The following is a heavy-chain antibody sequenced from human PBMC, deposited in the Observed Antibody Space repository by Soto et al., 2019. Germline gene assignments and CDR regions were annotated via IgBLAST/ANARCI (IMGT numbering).Heavy chain of an antibody. CDR2: IIPIFGTA. J-gene: IGHJ5*02. Sequence: QVQLVQSGAEVKKPGSSVKVSCKASGGTFSSYAISWVRQAPGQGLEWMGGIIPIFGTANYAQKFQGSVTMTADESTSTAYMELSSLRSEDTSVYYCVTSPPTARSSGWFDPWGQGTLVTVSS. D-gene: IGHD2-21*02. V-gene: IGHV1-69*01. CDR1: GGTFSSYA. CDR3: VTSPPTARSSGWFDP.